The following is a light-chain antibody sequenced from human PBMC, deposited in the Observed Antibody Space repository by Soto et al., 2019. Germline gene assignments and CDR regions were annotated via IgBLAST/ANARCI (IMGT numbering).Light chain of an antibody. CDR3: QHIYSTPLT. J-gene: IGKJ2*01. CDR2: DAA. V-gene: IGKV1-39*01. Sequence: DIQMTQSPSSLSASVGDTVTISCRASESISSYLNGYQQKPGKAPKVLIYDAANLQRGVPSRVRGRGHETDFNRTISSLQPEDFATYYCQHIYSTPLTFGQGTKLEMK. CDR1: ESISSY.